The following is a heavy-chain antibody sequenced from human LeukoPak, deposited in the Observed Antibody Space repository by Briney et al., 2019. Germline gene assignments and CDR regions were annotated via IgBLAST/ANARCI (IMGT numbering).Heavy chain of an antibody. Sequence: SETLSLTCAVSGDSFSSHYWTWTRQSPGTGLEWIGYISHIGRTNYNPSLKSRVTISIDTSKNQFSLKLRSVTAADTAVYYCARDLVTVTKGFDIWGQGTMVSVSS. CDR1: GDSFSSHY. V-gene: IGHV4-59*11. CDR2: ISHIGRT. CDR3: ARDLVTVTKGFDI. D-gene: IGHD4-17*01. J-gene: IGHJ3*02.